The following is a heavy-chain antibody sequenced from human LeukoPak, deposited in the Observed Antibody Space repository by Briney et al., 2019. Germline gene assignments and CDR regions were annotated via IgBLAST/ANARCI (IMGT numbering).Heavy chain of an antibody. CDR3: ARGTSSGWYGFDS. V-gene: IGHV4-59*01. CDR2: IYYSGTT. J-gene: IGHJ4*02. Sequence: PSETLSLTCTVSGGSISSYYWSWIRQPPGKGLEWIGYIYYSGTTNYNPSLKSRVTISVDTSKNQFSLNRNSVTAADTAVYYCARGTSSGWYGFDSWGQGTLVTVSS. CDR1: GGSISSYY. D-gene: IGHD6-19*01.